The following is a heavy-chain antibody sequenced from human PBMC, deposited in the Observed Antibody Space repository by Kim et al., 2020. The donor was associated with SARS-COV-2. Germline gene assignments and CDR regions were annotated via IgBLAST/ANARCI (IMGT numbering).Heavy chain of an antibody. V-gene: IGHV4-34*01. CDR1: GGSFSGFF. Sequence: SETLSLTCAVHGGSFSGFFGSWIRQPPGQGLEWIGDINHLGTTNYNPSLKSRLIISVDTSRNEFSLKLSSVTAADTAVYYCARRGDSSGWYWFDPWGQGT. J-gene: IGHJ5*02. D-gene: IGHD6-19*01. CDR2: INHLGTT. CDR3: ARRGDSSGWYWFDP.